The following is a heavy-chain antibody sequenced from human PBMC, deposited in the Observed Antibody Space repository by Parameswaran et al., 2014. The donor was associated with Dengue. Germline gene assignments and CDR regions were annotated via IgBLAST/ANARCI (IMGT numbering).Heavy chain of an antibody. V-gene: IGHV3-53*01. CDR3: ARDVGYSGYLPAFDI. CDR2: IYSGGST. J-gene: IGHJ3*02. Sequence: VRQAPGKGLEWVSVIYSGGSTYYADSVKGRFTISRHNSKNTLYLQMNSLRAEDTAVYYCARDVGYSGYLPAFDIWSQGTMVTVSS. D-gene: IGHD5-12*01.